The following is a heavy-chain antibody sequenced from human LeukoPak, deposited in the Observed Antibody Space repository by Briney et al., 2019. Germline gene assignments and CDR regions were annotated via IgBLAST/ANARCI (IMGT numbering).Heavy chain of an antibody. V-gene: IGHV4-59*01. Sequence: SETLSLTCTVSGGSISSYYWSWIRQPPGKGLEWIGYIYYSGSTNYNPSLKSRVTISVDTSKNQFSLKLSSVTAADTAVYYCARETQLAYCGGDCYYYFDYWGRGTLVTVSS. D-gene: IGHD2-21*02. CDR1: GGSISSYY. J-gene: IGHJ4*02. CDR2: IYYSGST. CDR3: ARETQLAYCGGDCYYYFDY.